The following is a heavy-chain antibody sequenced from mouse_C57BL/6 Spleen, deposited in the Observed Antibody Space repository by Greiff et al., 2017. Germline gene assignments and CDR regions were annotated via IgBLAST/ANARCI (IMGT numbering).Heavy chain of an antibody. J-gene: IGHJ2*01. CDR3: VRNYYGSSGFGY. CDR1: GFSFNTYA. V-gene: IGHV10-1*01. D-gene: IGHD1-1*01. CDR2: IRSKSNNYAT. Sequence: EVKLVESGGGLVQPKGSLKLSCAASGFSFNTYAMNWVRQAPGKGLEWVARIRSKSNNYATQYADSVKDSFTISSDDSESMLYLQMNNLKTEDTAMYYCVRNYYGSSGFGYWGQGTTLTVSS.